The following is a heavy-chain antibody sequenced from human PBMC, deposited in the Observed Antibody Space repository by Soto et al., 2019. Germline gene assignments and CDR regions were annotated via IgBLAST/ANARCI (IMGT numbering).Heavy chain of an antibody. V-gene: IGHV1-69*01. CDR3: ASVVMGSLLSLDY. CDR2: ISPIFGTP. CDR1: GGTFSSYT. J-gene: IGHJ4*02. D-gene: IGHD3-16*02. Sequence: QVQLVQSGAEVTKPGSAVTVYCKASGGTFSSYTISWVRQAPGQGLEWLAGISPIFGTPSYAQTFQDRVTLTADDSTMTAYMEMNRLTSEDTAVSSCASVVMGSLLSLDYWVQGTLVTISS.